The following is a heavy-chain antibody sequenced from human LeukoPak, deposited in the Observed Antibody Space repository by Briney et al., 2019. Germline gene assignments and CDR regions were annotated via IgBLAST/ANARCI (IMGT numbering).Heavy chain of an antibody. V-gene: IGHV1-2*02. CDR2: INPNSGGT. CDR1: GYTFTGYY. D-gene: IGHD3-3*01. Sequence: GASVKVSCKASGYTFTGYYMHWVRQAPGQGLEWMGWINPNSGGTNYAQKFQGRVTMTRDTSISTAYMELSRLRSDDTAVHYCARVLYDFWSGYYTGDAFDIWGQGTMVTVSS. CDR3: ARVLYDFWSGYYTGDAFDI. J-gene: IGHJ3*02.